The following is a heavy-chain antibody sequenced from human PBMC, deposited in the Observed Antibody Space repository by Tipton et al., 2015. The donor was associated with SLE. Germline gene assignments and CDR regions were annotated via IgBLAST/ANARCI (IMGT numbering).Heavy chain of an antibody. Sequence: SLRLSCVVSGFSVSTNYMNWVRQAPGKGLEWVSLVYSDGTTNYADSVKGRFTISRDNNRNSLDLQTNSLRPEDTAFYYCARDLRRYFDYWGQGTLVTVSS. J-gene: IGHJ4*02. D-gene: IGHD3-16*01. V-gene: IGHV3-53*05. CDR1: GFSVSTNY. CDR2: VYSDGTT. CDR3: ARDLRRYFDY.